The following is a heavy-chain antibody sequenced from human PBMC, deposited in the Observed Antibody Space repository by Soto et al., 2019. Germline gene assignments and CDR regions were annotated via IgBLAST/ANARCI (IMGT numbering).Heavy chain of an antibody. CDR1: GYSISSSSYY. CDR2: IYYSGST. D-gene: IGHD6-13*01. CDR3: ARGRRYSSSWYSDY. V-gene: IGHV4-39*01. J-gene: IGHJ4*02. Sequence: PSETLSLTCAVSGYSISSSSYYWGWIRQPPGKGLEWIGSIYYSGSTYYNPSLKSRVTISVDTSKNQFSLKLSSVTAADTAVYYCARGRRYSSSWYSDYWGQGTLVTVSS.